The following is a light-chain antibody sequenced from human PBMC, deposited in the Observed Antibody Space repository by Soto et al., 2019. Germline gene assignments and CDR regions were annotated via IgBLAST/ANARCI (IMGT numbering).Light chain of an antibody. V-gene: IGKV3-11*01. CDR1: QSVSNY. CDR3: HQRSSWPIT. CDR2: DAF. J-gene: IGKJ5*01. Sequence: EIVLTQSPATLSLSPGERATLSCRASQSVSNYLAWYQEKPGQAPRLLIYDAFNRATGIPARFSGSGSGTDFTLTISSREPEDFAVYYCHQRSSWPITFGQGTRLEIK.